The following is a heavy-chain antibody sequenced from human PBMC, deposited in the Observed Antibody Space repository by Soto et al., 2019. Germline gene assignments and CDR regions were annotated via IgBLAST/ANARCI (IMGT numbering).Heavy chain of an antibody. J-gene: IGHJ5*02. CDR1: GGSISSSSYY. Sequence: PSETLSLTCTVSGGSISSSSYYWGWIRQPPGKGLEWIGGIYYSGSTYYNPSLKSRVTISVDTSKNQFSLKLSSVTAADTAVYYCARRRGYDFWSGYWIEYNWFDPWGQGTLVTVSS. V-gene: IGHV4-39*01. D-gene: IGHD3-3*01. CDR3: ARRRGYDFWSGYWIEYNWFDP. CDR2: IYYSGST.